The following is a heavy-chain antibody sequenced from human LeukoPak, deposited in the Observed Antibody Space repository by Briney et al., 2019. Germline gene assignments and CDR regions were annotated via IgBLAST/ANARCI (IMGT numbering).Heavy chain of an antibody. CDR3: AKDTRVVPAAKNYFDY. V-gene: IGHV3-23*01. Sequence: GGSLRLSCAASGFTFSSYAMSWVRQAPGKGLEWVSAISGSGGSTYYADSVKGRFTISRDNSKNTLYLQMNSLRAEDTAVYYCAKDTRVVPAAKNYFDYWGQGTLVTVSS. CDR1: GFTFSSYA. J-gene: IGHJ4*02. CDR2: ISGSGGST. D-gene: IGHD2-2*01.